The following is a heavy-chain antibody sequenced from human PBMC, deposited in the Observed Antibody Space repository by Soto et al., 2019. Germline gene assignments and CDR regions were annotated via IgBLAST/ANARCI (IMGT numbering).Heavy chain of an antibody. J-gene: IGHJ6*02. V-gene: IGHV3-49*04. CDR1: GFTFGAYT. CDR2: IRSTVYGPTP. Sequence: PGGSLRLSCTGSGFTFGAYTISRVRQAPGKGLEWVGSIRSTVYGPTPDVAASLRGRFTVSRDDSNDTAYLHMNNLRNEDAAIYYCTRIKEWLIRRRFHYYGMDVWGQGTTVTVSS. D-gene: IGHD6-19*01. CDR3: TRIKEWLIRRRFHYYGMDV.